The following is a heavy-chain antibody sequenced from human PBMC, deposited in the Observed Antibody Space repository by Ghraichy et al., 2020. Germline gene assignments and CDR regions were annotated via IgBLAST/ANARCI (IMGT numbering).Heavy chain of an antibody. D-gene: IGHD3-9*01. CDR1: GYTFTAYY. V-gene: IGHV1-2*02. Sequence: ASVKVSCKASGYTFTAYYMHWVRQAPGQGLEWMGWINPNSGGTSYAQKFQGRVTMTRDTSISTAYMELSRLRSDDTAVYYCARVDITIFRPFDPWGQGTLVTVSS. CDR3: ARVDITIFRPFDP. J-gene: IGHJ5*02. CDR2: INPNSGGT.